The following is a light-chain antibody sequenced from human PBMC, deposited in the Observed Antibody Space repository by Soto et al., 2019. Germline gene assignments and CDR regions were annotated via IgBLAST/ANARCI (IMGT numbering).Light chain of an antibody. V-gene: IGKV1-39*01. CDR2: AAS. Sequence: DIQMTQSPSSLSASVGDRVAITCRASQSITTHVNWYQQKPGKAPKLLIYAASILQSGVPLRFSGSGSGTDFTLTISSLQPEDFATYYCQQSYSTPTPPTFGQGTKLEIK. J-gene: IGKJ2*01. CDR1: QSITTH. CDR3: QQSYSTPTPPT.